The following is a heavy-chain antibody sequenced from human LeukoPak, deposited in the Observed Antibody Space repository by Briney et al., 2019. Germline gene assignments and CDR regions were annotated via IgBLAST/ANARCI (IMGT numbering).Heavy chain of an antibody. CDR1: GGSISSYY. Sequence: SETLSLTCTVSGGSISSYYWSWIRQPPGKGLEWIGYMHYSGSTNYNPSLKSRVTISVDTSKNQFSLKLSSVTAADTAVYYCARDTYYYDTLGAFDIWGQGTMVTVSS. J-gene: IGHJ3*02. CDR3: ARDTYYYDTLGAFDI. V-gene: IGHV4-59*01. CDR2: MHYSGST. D-gene: IGHD3-22*01.